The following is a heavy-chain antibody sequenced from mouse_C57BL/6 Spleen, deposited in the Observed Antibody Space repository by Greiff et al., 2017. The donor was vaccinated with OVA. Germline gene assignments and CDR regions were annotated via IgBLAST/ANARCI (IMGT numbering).Heavy chain of an antibody. CDR3: ARAHEGYYAMDY. Sequence: EVNLVESGGGLVKPGGSLKLSCAASGFTFSSYAMSWVRQTPEKRLEWVATISDGGSYTYYPDNVKGRFTISRDNAKNNLYLQMSHLKSEDTAMYYCARAHEGYYAMDYWGQGTSVTVSS. CDR2: ISDGGSYT. CDR1: GFTFSSYA. V-gene: IGHV5-4*03. J-gene: IGHJ4*01.